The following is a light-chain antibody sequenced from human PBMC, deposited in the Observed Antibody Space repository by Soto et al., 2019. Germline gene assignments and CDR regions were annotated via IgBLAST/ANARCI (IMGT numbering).Light chain of an antibody. CDR3: QHYLNTPQN. V-gene: IGKV4-1*01. CDR1: HGILYSPNNKNY. J-gene: IGKJ1*01. CDR2: WAS. Sequence: DIVMTQSPDSLAVSLGKRATINCKSSHGILYSPNNKNYLAWYQQKPGQPPKLLIYWASTRESGVPDRFSGSGSGTDFTLTISSLQAEDVAVYYCQHYLNTPQNFGQGTKVEIK.